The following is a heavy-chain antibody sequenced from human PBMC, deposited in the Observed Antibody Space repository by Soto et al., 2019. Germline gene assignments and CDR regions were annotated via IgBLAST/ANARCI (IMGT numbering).Heavy chain of an antibody. D-gene: IGHD2-15*01. J-gene: IGHJ4*02. V-gene: IGHV4-30-4*01. CDR1: GFSIISGDYY. CDR3: ARVPCSGGSCRLDY. CDR2: IYYSGST. Sequence: SETLPLTCTVSGFSIISGDYYLSWIRQPPGKGLEWIGYIYYSGSTYYNPSLKSRVTISVDTSKNQFSLKLSSVTAADTAVYYCARVPCSGGSCRLDYWGQGTLVTVSS.